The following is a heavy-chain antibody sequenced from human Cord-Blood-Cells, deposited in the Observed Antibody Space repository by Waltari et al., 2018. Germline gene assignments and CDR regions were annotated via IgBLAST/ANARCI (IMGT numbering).Heavy chain of an antibody. D-gene: IGHD4-4*01. Sequence: QVQLVESGGGVVQPGRSLRLSCAASGFTFSSYAMHWVRQAPGKGLEGVAVISYDGSNKYYADSVKGRFTISRDNSKNTLYLQMNSLRAEDTAVYYCARDSSNYFDYWGQGTLVTVSS. CDR1: GFTFSSYA. CDR3: ARDSSNYFDY. V-gene: IGHV3-30-3*01. CDR2: ISYDGSNK. J-gene: IGHJ4*02.